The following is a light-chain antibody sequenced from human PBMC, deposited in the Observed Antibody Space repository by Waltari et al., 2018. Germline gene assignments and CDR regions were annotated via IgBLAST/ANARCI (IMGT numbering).Light chain of an antibody. J-gene: IGKJ1*01. Sequence: EIVMTQSPATLSVSPGERATLPCRALQSVGSNLAWYQQKPGQAPRLLIYGASTRATGIPARFSGSGSGTEFTLTISSLQSEDFAVYYCQQYNNWPPRRTFGQGTKVEIK. V-gene: IGKV3-15*01. CDR1: QSVGSN. CDR2: GAS. CDR3: QQYNNWPPRRT.